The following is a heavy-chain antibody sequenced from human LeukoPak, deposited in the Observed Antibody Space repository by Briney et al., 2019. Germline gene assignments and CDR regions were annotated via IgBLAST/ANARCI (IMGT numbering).Heavy chain of an antibody. CDR3: ARTRNGYSVIN. V-gene: IGHV4-61*02. CDR2: IYTSGST. Sequence: PSETLSLTCTVSGGSISSGSYYWSWIRQPAGKGLEWIGRIYTSGSTNYNPSLKSRVTISVDTSKNQFSLKLSSVTAADTAVYYCARTRNGYSVINWGQGTLVTVSS. D-gene: IGHD5-24*01. J-gene: IGHJ4*02. CDR1: GGSISSGSYY.